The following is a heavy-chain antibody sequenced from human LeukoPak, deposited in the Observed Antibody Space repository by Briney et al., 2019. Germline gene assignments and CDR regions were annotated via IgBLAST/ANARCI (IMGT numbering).Heavy chain of an antibody. J-gene: IGHJ5*02. CDR1: GYTFTGYY. Sequence: ASVKVSCKASGYTFTGYYMHWVRQAPGQGLEWMGRINPNSGGTNYAQKFQGRVTMTRDTSISTAYMELSSLRSEDTAVYYCARDRAGTGLSWFDPWGQGTLVTVSS. D-gene: IGHD6-19*01. CDR3: ARDRAGTGLSWFDP. V-gene: IGHV1-2*06. CDR2: INPNSGGT.